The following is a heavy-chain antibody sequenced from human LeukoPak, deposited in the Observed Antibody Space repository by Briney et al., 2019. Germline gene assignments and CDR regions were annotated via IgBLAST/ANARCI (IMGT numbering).Heavy chain of an antibody. V-gene: IGHV1-8*01. J-gene: IGHJ4*02. Sequence: GASVKVSCKASGYTFTSYDINWVRQATGQGLEWMGWMNPNSGNTGYAQKFQGRVTMTRNTSISTAYMELSSLRSEDTAVYYCARGPRRAKSYDILTGSKNYYFDYWGQGTLVTVSS. CDR2: MNPNSGNT. CDR3: ARGPRRAKSYDILTGSKNYYFDY. D-gene: IGHD3-9*01. CDR1: GYTFTSYD.